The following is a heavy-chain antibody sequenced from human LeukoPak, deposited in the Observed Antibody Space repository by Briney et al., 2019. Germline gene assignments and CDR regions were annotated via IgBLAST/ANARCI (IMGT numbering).Heavy chain of an antibody. D-gene: IGHD3-10*01. Sequence: GGSLRLSCAASGFTFSSYEMNWVRQPPGKELEWVSYISSSGSTIYYADPVKGRFTISRDNAKNSLYLQMNSLRVEDTAVYYCARDKSSFYSESGSKFDYWGQGTLVTVSS. CDR1: GFTFSSYE. V-gene: IGHV3-48*03. J-gene: IGHJ4*02. CDR2: ISSSGSTI. CDR3: ARDKSSFYSESGSKFDY.